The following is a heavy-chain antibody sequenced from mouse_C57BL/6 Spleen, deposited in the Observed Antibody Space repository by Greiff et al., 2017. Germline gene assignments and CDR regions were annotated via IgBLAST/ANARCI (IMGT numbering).Heavy chain of an antibody. CDR1: GYTFTDYY. D-gene: IGHD2-3*01. Sequence: EVQLQQSGPELVKPGASVKISCKASGYTFTDYYMNWVKQSNGKSLEWIGDINPNNGGTSYNQKFKGKATLTVDKYSSTAYMELRSLTSVDSAVYYCARSWGTDGYYVGYAMDYWGQGTSVTVSS. V-gene: IGHV1-26*01. J-gene: IGHJ4*01. CDR3: ARSWGTDGYYVGYAMDY. CDR2: INPNNGGT.